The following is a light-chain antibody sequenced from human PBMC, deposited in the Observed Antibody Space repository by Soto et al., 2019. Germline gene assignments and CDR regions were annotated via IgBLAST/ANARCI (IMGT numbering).Light chain of an antibody. CDR3: QQLNSFPIT. J-gene: IGKJ5*01. Sequence: DIQMTQSPSSLSASVGDRVTITCRASQAIRNDVGWYQQTKGKHPKSLIYVASRLESGVPSRFRGSGFGTEFTLTISGLQPEDFETYYCQQLNSFPITFGQGTRLEIK. V-gene: IGKV1-17*01. CDR2: VAS. CDR1: QAIRND.